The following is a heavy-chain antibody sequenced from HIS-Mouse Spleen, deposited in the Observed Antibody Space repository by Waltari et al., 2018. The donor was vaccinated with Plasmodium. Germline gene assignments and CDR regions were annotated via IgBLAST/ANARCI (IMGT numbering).Heavy chain of an antibody. CDR2: IKQDGSEK. CDR1: GFTCRSYW. Sequence: EVQLVESGGGLVQPGGSLRLSCAASGFTCRSYWMSRVRQAPGKGLEWVANIKQDGSEKYYVDSVKGRFTISRDNAKNSLYLQMNSLRAEDTAVYYCASSWYWYFDLWGRGTLVTVSS. J-gene: IGHJ2*01. D-gene: IGHD6-13*01. V-gene: IGHV3-7*01. CDR3: ASSWYWYFDL.